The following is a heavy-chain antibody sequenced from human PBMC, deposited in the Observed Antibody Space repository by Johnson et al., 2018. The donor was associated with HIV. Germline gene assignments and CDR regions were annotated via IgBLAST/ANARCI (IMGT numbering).Heavy chain of an antibody. V-gene: IGHV3-20*04. D-gene: IGHD3-10*01. Sequence: VQLVESGGGLIHPGGSLRLSCVASGFSVSDNYMNWVRQAPGKGLEWVSGINWNGGSTGYADSVKGRFTISRDNAKNSLYLQMNSLRAEETAGYYWARGNLGNWWGVIYHLDAFDIWGQGTMVTVSS. CDR1: GFSVSDNY. J-gene: IGHJ3*02. CDR2: INWNGGST. CDR3: ARGNLGNWWGVIYHLDAFDI.